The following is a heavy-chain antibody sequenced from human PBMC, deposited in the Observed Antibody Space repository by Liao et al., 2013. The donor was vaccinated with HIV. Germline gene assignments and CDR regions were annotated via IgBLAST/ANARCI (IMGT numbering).Heavy chain of an antibody. J-gene: IGHJ4*02. CDR1: GGSFSGYY. Sequence: QVQLQQWGAGLLKPSETLSLTCAVYGGSFSGYYWSWIRQPPGKGLEWIGEINHSGSTNYNPSLKSRVTISVDTSKNQFSLKLSSVTAADRAVYYCARGFRLRLGLVDFWGQGTRGHRLL. CDR2: INHSGST. V-gene: IGHV4-34*01. D-gene: IGHD3-16*01. CDR3: ARGFRLRLGLVDF.